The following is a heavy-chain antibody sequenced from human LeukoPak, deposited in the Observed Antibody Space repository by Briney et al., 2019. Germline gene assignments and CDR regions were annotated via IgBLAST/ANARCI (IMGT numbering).Heavy chain of an antibody. CDR3: ARDSGYCSSTSCSYYYYMDV. Sequence: SQTLSLTCTVSGGSISSGGYYWSWIRQPPGKGLEWIGYIYHSGSTYYNPSLKSRVTISVDRSKNQFSLKLSSVTAADTAVYYCARDSGYCSSTSCSYYYYMDVWGKGTTVTVSS. CDR1: GGSISSGGYY. D-gene: IGHD2-2*01. V-gene: IGHV4-30-2*01. J-gene: IGHJ6*03. CDR2: IYHSGST.